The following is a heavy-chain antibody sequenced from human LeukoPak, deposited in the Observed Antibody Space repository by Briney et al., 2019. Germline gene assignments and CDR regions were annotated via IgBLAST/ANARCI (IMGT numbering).Heavy chain of an antibody. V-gene: IGHV4-39*07. CDR3: ARSKGVSGPNLLWFGELLLNWSLDY. CDR1: GGSISSSSYY. Sequence: SETLSLTCTVSGGSISSSSYYWGWIRQPPGKGLEWIGSIYYSGSTYYNPSLKSRVTISVDTSKNQFSLKLSSVTAADTAVYYCARSKGVSGPNLLWFGELLLNWSLDYWGQGTLVTVSS. D-gene: IGHD3-10*01. J-gene: IGHJ4*02. CDR2: IYYSGST.